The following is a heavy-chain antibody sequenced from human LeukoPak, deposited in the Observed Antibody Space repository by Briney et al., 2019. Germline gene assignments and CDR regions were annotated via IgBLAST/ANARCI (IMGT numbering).Heavy chain of an antibody. V-gene: IGHV3-21*01. CDR1: GFTFNSYT. CDR2: ISSSSSYI. Sequence: GGSLRLSCAASGFTFNSYTMNWVRQAPGKGLEWVSSISSSSSYIYYADSVKGRFTISRDNAKNSLYLQMNSLRAEDTAVYYCARDVDYDSSGYYSDAFDIWGQGTMVTVSS. J-gene: IGHJ3*02. CDR3: ARDVDYDSSGYYSDAFDI. D-gene: IGHD3-22*01.